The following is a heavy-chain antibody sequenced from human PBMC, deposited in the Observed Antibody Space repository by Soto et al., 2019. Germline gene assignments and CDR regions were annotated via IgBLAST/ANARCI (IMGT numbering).Heavy chain of an antibody. CDR1: GGTFSSYA. V-gene: IGHV1-69*13. D-gene: IGHD2-2*01. J-gene: IGHJ6*02. CDR2: IIPISGTA. CDR3: ASSQGSSTSLEIYYYYYYGMDV. Sequence: SVKVSCKASGGTFSSYAISWVRQAPGQGLEWMGGIIPISGTANYAQKLQGRVTITADESTSTAYMELSSLRSEDTAVYYCASSQGSSTSLEIYYYYYYGMDVWGQGTTVTVSS.